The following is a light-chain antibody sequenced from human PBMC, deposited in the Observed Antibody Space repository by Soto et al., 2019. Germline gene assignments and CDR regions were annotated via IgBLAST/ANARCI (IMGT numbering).Light chain of an antibody. V-gene: IGKV1-8*01. CDR2: AAS. J-gene: IGKJ1*01. CDR3: QQYYSSWT. CDR1: QGISSY. Sequence: AIRMTQSPSSFSASTGDRVTITCRASQGISSYLAWYQQKPGKAPKLLIYAASTLQSGAPSRFSGSGSGTDFTLTISCLQSEDFATYYCQQYYSSWTFGQGTKVEIK.